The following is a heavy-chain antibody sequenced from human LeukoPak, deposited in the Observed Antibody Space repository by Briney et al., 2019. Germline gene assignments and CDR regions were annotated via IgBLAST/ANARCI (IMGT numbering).Heavy chain of an antibody. D-gene: IGHD2-21*01. CDR2: ISGSDNSM. CDR3: ARTLWPYDAFDI. Sequence: PGGSLRLSCVASGFTFSDYYMSWIRQAPGKGLEWISYISGSDNSMYYVNSVKGRFTISRDNAKNSLYLQMNSLRAEDTAVYYCARTLWPYDAFDIWGQGTMVTVSS. CDR1: GFTFSDYY. V-gene: IGHV3-11*04. J-gene: IGHJ3*02.